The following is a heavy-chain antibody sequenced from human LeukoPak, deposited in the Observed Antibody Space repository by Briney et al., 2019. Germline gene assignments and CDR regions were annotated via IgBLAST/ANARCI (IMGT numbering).Heavy chain of an antibody. D-gene: IGHD3-10*02. CDR2: INSDGSST. Sequence: NPGGSLRLSCAASGFTFSNYWMHRVRHAPGKGLVWVSRINSDGSSTNYADSVKGRFTISRDNSKNTLYLQMNSLRAEDTAVYYCAELGITMIGGVWGKGTTVTISS. CDR1: GFTFSNYW. J-gene: IGHJ6*04. CDR3: AELGITMIGGV. V-gene: IGHV3-74*01.